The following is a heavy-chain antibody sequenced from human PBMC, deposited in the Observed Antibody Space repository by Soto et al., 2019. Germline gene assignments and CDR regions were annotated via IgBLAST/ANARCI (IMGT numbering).Heavy chain of an antibody. J-gene: IGHJ6*02. CDR1: GYTFTSYD. D-gene: IGHD3-9*01. CDR2: MSPNSGNT. V-gene: IGHV1-8*01. CDR3: ARGSYYDIQYGMDV. Sequence: ASVKVSCKASGYTFTSYDINWVRQATGQGLEWMGWMSPNSGNTGYAQKFQGRVTMTRNTSISTAYMELSSLRSEDTAVYYCARGSYYDIQYGMDVWGQGTTVTVS.